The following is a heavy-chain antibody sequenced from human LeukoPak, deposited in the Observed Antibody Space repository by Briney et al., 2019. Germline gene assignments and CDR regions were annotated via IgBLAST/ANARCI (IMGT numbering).Heavy chain of an antibody. CDR2: AYYSGNT. Sequence: SETLSLTCTVSGGSISSSSHYWGWIRQPPGKGLEWIGSAYYSGNTWYNPSLKSRVTISVDTSKNQFSLRLTSVTAADTAVYYCATPSGNRVPYYWGQGTLVTVSS. D-gene: IGHD3-10*01. V-gene: IGHV4-39*01. CDR1: GGSISSSSHY. J-gene: IGHJ4*02. CDR3: ATPSGNRVPYY.